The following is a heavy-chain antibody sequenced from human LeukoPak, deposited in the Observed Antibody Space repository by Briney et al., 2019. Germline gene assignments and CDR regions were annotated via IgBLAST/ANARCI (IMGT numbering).Heavy chain of an antibody. J-gene: IGHJ4*02. CDR3: ARATSSGYYYGMIDY. V-gene: IGHV4-34*01. Sequence: SETLSLTCAVYGGSFSGDYWSWIRQPPGKGLEWIGEIYHSGSTNYNPSLKSRVTISVDKSKNQFSLKLSSVTAADTAVYYCARATSSGYYYGMIDYWGQGTLVTVSS. D-gene: IGHD3-22*01. CDR2: IYHSGST. CDR1: GGSFSGDY.